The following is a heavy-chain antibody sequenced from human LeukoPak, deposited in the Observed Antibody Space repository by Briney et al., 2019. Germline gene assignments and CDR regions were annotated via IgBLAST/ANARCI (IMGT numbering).Heavy chain of an antibody. CDR2: IYYSRST. J-gene: IGHJ4*02. CDR1: GGSISSSSYY. CDR3: ARQYYYDSSGYWAY. D-gene: IGHD3-22*01. Sequence: SETLSLTCTVSGGSISSSSYYWGWIRQPPEKGLEWIGSIYYSRSTYYNPSLKSRVTISVDPSKNQFSLKLSSVTAADTAVYYCARQYYYDSSGYWAYWGQGTLVTVSS. V-gene: IGHV4-39*01.